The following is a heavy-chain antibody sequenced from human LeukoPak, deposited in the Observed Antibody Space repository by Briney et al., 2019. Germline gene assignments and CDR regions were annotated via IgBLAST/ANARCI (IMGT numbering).Heavy chain of an antibody. J-gene: IGHJ3*02. CDR3: ARDFALSFGKSFDWRSGVDAFDI. Sequence: GGSLRLSCAASGFTFSSYAMHWVRQAPGKALEWVAVISYDGSNKYYADSVKGRFTISRDNSKNTLYLQITSLRAADPAVYYCARDFALSFGKSFDWRSGVDAFDIWGQGTMAPVSS. D-gene: IGHD3-9*01. V-gene: IGHV3-30-3*01. CDR1: GFTFSSYA. CDR2: ISYDGSNK.